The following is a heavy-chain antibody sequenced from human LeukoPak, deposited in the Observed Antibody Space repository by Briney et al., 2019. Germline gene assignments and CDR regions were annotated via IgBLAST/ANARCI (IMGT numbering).Heavy chain of an antibody. CDR2: ISSSGST. CDR3: ARGPYSYDSSGAFDI. CDR1: GVSISSGDYY. J-gene: IGHJ3*02. Sequence: SETLSLTCTVSGVSISSGDYYWSWIRQPAGKGLEWIGRISSSGSTNYNPSLKSRVTISVDTSKNQFSLKLSSVTAADTAVYFCARGPYSYDSSGAFDIWGQGTMVTVSS. D-gene: IGHD3-22*01. V-gene: IGHV4-61*02.